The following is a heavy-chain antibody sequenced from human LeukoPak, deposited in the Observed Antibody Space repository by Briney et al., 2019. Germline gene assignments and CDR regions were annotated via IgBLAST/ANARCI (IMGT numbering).Heavy chain of an antibody. V-gene: IGHV3-7*04. D-gene: IGHD3-22*01. Sequence: GGSLRLSCAVSGFTFSDYWMTWVRQAPGKGLEWVANIKQDGSDKYYVDSVKGRFTISRDNVKNSLYLQMNSLRAEDTAVYYCARVAYSYDSSGYFVFDYWGQGTLVTVSS. CDR2: IKQDGSDK. CDR1: GFTFSDYW. CDR3: ARVAYSYDSSGYFVFDY. J-gene: IGHJ4*02.